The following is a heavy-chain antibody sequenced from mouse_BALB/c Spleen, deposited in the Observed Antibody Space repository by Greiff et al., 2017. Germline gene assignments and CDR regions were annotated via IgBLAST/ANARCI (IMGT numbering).Heavy chain of an antibody. CDR2: ISDGGSYT. J-gene: IGHJ4*01. D-gene: IGHD2-1*01. Sequence: EVKVEESGGGLVKPGGSLKLSCAASGFTFSDYYMYWVRQTPEKRLEWVATISDGGSYTYYPDSVKGRFTISRDNAKNNLYLQMSSLKSEDTAMYYCARGDGNYDAMDYWGQGTSVTVSS. V-gene: IGHV5-4*02. CDR3: ARGDGNYDAMDY. CDR1: GFTFSDYY.